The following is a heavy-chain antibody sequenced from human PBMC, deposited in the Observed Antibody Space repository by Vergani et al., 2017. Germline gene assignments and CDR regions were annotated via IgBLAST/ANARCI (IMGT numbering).Heavy chain of an antibody. CDR3: ARRVRTTVTTWWFDP. CDR2: IYPGDSDT. D-gene: IGHD4-11*01. CDR1: GYSFTSYW. J-gene: IGHJ5*02. Sequence: EVQLVQSGAEVKKPGESLRISCKGSGYSFTSYWISWVRQMPGKGLEWMGIIYPGDSDTRYSPSFQGQVTISADKSISTAYLQWSSLKASDTAMYYCARRVRTTVTTWWFDPWGQGTLVTVSS. V-gene: IGHV5-51*01.